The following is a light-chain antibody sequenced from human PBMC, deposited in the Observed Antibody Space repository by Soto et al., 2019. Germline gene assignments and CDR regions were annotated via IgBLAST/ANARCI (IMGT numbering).Light chain of an antibody. CDR2: EVS. V-gene: IGLV2-14*01. CDR3: SSNTTRSTLV. Sequence: QSVLTQPASVSGSPGQSITISCTGTSSDIGGYNSVSCYQHHPGKAPKLMIYEVSNRPSGVSNRFSGSKSANTASLTISGLQAEDEAYYYCSSNTTRSTLVYGGGTKLTVL. CDR1: SSDIGGYNS. J-gene: IGLJ3*02.